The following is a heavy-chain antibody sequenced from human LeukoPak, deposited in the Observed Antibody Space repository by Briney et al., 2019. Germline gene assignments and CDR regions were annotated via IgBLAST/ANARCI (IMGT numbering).Heavy chain of an antibody. V-gene: IGHV3-23*01. CDR2: ISGSGGST. CDR3: AKSRSGIATAGTNY. Sequence: PGGSLRLSCAASGFTFSIYAMSWVRQAPGKGLEWVSTISGSGGSTYYADSVRGRFTISRDNSKNTLYLQMNSLRAEDTAVYYCAKSRSGIATAGTNYWGQGTLVTVSS. CDR1: GFTFSIYA. D-gene: IGHD6-13*01. J-gene: IGHJ4*02.